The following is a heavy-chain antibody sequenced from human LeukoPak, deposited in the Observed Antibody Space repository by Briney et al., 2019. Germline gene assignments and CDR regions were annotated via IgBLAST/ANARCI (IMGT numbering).Heavy chain of an antibody. CDR2: IKSKTDGGTT. J-gene: IGHJ4*02. V-gene: IGHV3-15*01. Sequence: GGSLRLSCAASGFTFSNAWMSWVRQAPGKGLEWVGRIKSKTDGGTTDYAAPVKGRFTISRDDSKNTLYLQMNSLKTEDTAVYYCTTDRGYYYGSGSPLIPDYWGQGTLVTASS. D-gene: IGHD3-10*01. CDR3: TTDRGYYYGSGSPLIPDY. CDR1: GFTFSNAW.